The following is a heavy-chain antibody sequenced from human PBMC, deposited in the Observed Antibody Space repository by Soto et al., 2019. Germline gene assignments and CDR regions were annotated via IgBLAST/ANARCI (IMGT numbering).Heavy chain of an antibody. CDR3: ASLYSSSSGFDY. J-gene: IGHJ4*02. D-gene: IGHD6-6*01. CDR2: IYYSGST. CDR1: GGSISSYY. V-gene: IGHV4-59*01. Sequence: QVQLQESGPGLVKPSETLSLTCTVSGGSISSYYWSWIRQPPGKGLEWIGYIYYSGSTNYNPSLKSRVTISVDPSKNQFSLKLSSVTAADTAVYYCASLYSSSSGFDYWGQGTLVTVSS.